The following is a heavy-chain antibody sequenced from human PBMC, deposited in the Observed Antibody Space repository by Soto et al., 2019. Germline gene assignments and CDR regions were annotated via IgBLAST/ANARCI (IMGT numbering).Heavy chain of an antibody. CDR3: AAYFDWSDGMDV. D-gene: IGHD3-9*01. V-gene: IGHV3-48*03. Sequence: EVQLVESGGGLVQPGGSLRLSCAASGFTFSSYEMNWVRQAPGKGLEWVSYISSSGSTIYYADSVKGRFTISRDNAKNSLYLQMNSLRAEDTAVYYCAAYFDWSDGMDVWGQGTTVTVSS. J-gene: IGHJ6*02. CDR2: ISSSGSTI. CDR1: GFTFSSYE.